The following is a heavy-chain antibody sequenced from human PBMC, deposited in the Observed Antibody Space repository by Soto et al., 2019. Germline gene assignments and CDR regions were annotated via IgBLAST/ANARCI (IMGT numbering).Heavy chain of an antibody. V-gene: IGHV2-5*01. J-gene: IGHJ4*02. Sequence: QITLKESGPTLVRPTQTLTLTCTFSGFSLTTSGVGVGWIRQPPEKALEWLAVIYWNDDKRYSSSLKSRLTITKDTSKNQVVLTMTNMDPVDTATYYCAHHPYYGLGSYSFDYWGQGTLVTVSS. CDR3: AHHPYYGLGSYSFDY. D-gene: IGHD3-10*01. CDR1: GFSLTTSGVG. CDR2: IYWNDDK.